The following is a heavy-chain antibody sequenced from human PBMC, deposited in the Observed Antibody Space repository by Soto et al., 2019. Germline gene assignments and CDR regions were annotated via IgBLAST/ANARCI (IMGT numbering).Heavy chain of an antibody. V-gene: IGHV3-21*01. CDR2: ISSSSSYI. CDR1: GFTFSSYS. Sequence: EVQLVESGGGLVKPGGSLRLSCAASGFTFSSYSMNWVRQAPGKGLEWVSSISSSSSYIYYADSVKGRFTISRDNAKNSLYLQMNSLRAEDTAVYSCARARPSLRYFDWLLSYFDYWGQGTLVTVSS. CDR3: ARARPSLRYFDWLLSYFDY. J-gene: IGHJ4*02. D-gene: IGHD3-9*01.